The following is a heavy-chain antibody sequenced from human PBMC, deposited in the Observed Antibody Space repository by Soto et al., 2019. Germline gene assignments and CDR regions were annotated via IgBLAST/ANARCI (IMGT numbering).Heavy chain of an antibody. J-gene: IGHJ4*02. CDR3: ARSYATVVTPDFDY. Sequence: SQTLSLTGAISGDSVSSNSAAWNWIRQSPSRGLEWLGRTYYRSKWYNDYAVSVKSRITINPDTSKNQFSLQLNSVTPEDTAVYYCARSYATVVTPDFDYWGQGTLVTVSS. D-gene: IGHD4-17*01. V-gene: IGHV6-1*01. CDR1: GDSVSSNSAA. CDR2: TYYRSKWYN.